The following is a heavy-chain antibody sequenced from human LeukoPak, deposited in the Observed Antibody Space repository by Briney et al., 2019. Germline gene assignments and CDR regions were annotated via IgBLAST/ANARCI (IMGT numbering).Heavy chain of an antibody. Sequence: GESLTLSCAAYGFSFSSYCMNWVRQAPGKGLEWVSSISSSSSYIYYADSVKGRFTISRDNAKDTLYLQMNSLRTEETAVYYCWGMPYSSSWYDYWGQGTLVTVSS. CDR3: WGMPYSSSWYDY. V-gene: IGHV3-21*01. CDR2: ISSSSSYI. J-gene: IGHJ4*02. D-gene: IGHD6-13*01. CDR1: GFSFSSYC.